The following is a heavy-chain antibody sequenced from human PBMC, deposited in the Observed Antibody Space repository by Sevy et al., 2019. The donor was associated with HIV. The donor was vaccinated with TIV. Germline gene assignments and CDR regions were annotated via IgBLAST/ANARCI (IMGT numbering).Heavy chain of an antibody. CDR3: ARHESHGEYPLDL. Sequence: SETLSLTCTVSGGSISDYLWAWIRQPPGKGLEFIGWIHHRGETNYNPTVSSRVTRSLDTSGNHSALKPFSLTAADTAVYYCARHESHGEYPLDLWGLGTLVTVSS. CDR1: GGSISDYL. V-gene: IGHV4-59*08. CDR2: IHHRGET. J-gene: IGHJ4*02. D-gene: IGHD4-17*01.